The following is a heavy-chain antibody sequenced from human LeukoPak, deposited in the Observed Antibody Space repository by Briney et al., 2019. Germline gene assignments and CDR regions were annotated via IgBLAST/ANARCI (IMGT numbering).Heavy chain of an antibody. CDR3: ARESGYDFWSDETHYFDC. V-gene: IGHV4-4*07. CDR1: GGPISSYY. CDR2: IYTSGST. D-gene: IGHD3-3*01. J-gene: IGHJ4*02. Sequence: SETLSLTCTVSGGPISSYYWSWIRQPAGKGLEWIERIYTSGSTNYNPSLKSRVTMSLDPTKNQFSMKLTSVTDAVLAVYNIARESGYDFWSDETHYFDCRLQGTLVSDPS.